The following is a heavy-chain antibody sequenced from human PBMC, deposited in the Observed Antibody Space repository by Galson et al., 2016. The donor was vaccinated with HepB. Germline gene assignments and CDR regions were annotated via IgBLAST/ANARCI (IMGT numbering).Heavy chain of an antibody. Sequence: SETLSLTCTVSGGSMINSHWSWIRQPPGKGLEYIGYIYYSGSIYYNPSLKSRVTISVDTPKNQFSLKLTSVTAADTAVYYCSRDISAFRHWGQGTLVTVSS. CDR3: SRDISAFRH. V-gene: IGHV4-59*01. J-gene: IGHJ4*02. CDR2: IYYSGSI. D-gene: IGHD2/OR15-2a*01. CDR1: GGSMINSH.